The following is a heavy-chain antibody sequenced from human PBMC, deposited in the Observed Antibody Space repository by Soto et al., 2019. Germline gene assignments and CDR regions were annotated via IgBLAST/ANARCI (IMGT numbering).Heavy chain of an antibody. CDR2: INPNSGGT. D-gene: IGHD4-4*01. CDR3: AREGNSNPPFYYYYGMDV. Sequence: ASVKVSCKASGYTFTGYYMHWVRQAPGQGLEWMGWINPNSGGTNYAQKFQGRVTMTRDTSISTAYMELSRLRSDDTAVYYCAREGNSNPPFYYYYGMDVWGQGTTVTVSS. CDR1: GYTFTGYY. J-gene: IGHJ6*02. V-gene: IGHV1-2*02.